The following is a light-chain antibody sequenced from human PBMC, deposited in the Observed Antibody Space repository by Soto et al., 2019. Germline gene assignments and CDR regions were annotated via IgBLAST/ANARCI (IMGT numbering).Light chain of an antibody. Sequence: DILMTQSPSSLSASVGDRVTITCQASQDISNYLNWYQQKPVKAAKLLIYDASNLETGVPSRFSGSASGTDLTFTISILQPEDIATYYCQQYDNLPPMYTFGQGTKLEIK. CDR2: DAS. V-gene: IGKV1-33*01. J-gene: IGKJ2*01. CDR3: QQYDNLPPMYT. CDR1: QDISNY.